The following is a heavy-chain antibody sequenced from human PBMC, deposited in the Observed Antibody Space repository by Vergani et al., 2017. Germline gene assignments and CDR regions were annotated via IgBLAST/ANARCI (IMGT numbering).Heavy chain of an antibody. D-gene: IGHD1-26*01. V-gene: IGHV3-23*01. Sequence: EVQLLESGGGLVQPGGSLRLSCAASGFTFSSYAMSWVRQAPGKGLELVSAISGSGGSTYYADSVKGRFSISRDNSKNTLYLQMNSLRAEDTAVYYCAKEGIQWELLLGGYFDYWGQGTLVTVSS. CDR2: ISGSGGST. CDR1: GFTFSSYA. CDR3: AKEGIQWELLLGGYFDY. J-gene: IGHJ4*02.